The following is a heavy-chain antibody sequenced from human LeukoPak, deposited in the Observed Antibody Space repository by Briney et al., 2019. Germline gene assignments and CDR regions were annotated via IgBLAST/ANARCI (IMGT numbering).Heavy chain of an antibody. CDR3: AKAFDDYFFDY. J-gene: IGHJ4*02. CDR2: MNSDGSII. V-gene: IGHV3-74*01. Sequence: GGSLRLSCAASGFTFSSYWMHWVRQVPGKGPVWVSRMNSDGSIIDYADSVKGRFTISTDNAKNTLYLQMNSLRAEDTAAYYCAKAFDDYFFDYWGQGTLVTVSS. D-gene: IGHD2-21*02. CDR1: GFTFSSYW.